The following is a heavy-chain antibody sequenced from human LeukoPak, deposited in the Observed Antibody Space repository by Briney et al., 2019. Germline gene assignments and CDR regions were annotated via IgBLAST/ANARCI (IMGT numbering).Heavy chain of an antibody. CDR1: GGSISSYY. J-gene: IGHJ4*02. CDR2: IYYSGST. V-gene: IGHV4-59*01. Sequence: SETLSLTCTVSGGSISSYYWSWIRQPPGKGLEWIGYIYYSGSTNYNPSHKSRVTISVDTSKNQFSLKLSSVTAADTAVYYCARVGSSTNGEIDYWGQGTLVTVSS. CDR3: ARVGSSTNGEIDY. D-gene: IGHD2-2*01.